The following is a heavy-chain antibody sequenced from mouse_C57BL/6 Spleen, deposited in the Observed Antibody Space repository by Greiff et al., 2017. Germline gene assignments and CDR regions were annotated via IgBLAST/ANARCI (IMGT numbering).Heavy chain of an antibody. CDR1: GYTFTSYW. D-gene: IGHD1-1*01. J-gene: IGHJ1*03. Sequence: QVQLQQPGTELVKPGASVKLSCKASGYTFTSYWMHWVKQRPGQGLEWIGNINPSNGGTNYNAKFQSKATLTVDKSSSTAYMQLSSLTSEDSAVYYCAREDYDGSSPWYFDGWGTGTTVTVSS. CDR3: AREDYDGSSPWYFDG. V-gene: IGHV1-53*01. CDR2: INPSNGGT.